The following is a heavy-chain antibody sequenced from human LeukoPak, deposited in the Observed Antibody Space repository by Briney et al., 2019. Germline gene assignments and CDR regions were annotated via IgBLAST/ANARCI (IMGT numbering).Heavy chain of an antibody. D-gene: IGHD3-10*01. J-gene: IGHJ5*02. CDR3: ARDRVVRGNREYNWFDP. V-gene: IGHV4-59*01. Sequence: SETLSLTCTVSGGSISSYYWSWIRQPPGKGLEWIGYIYYSGSTNYNPSLKSRVTISVDTSKNQFSLKLSSVTAADTAVYYCARDRVVRGNREYNWFDPWGQGTLVTVSS. CDR1: GGSISSYY. CDR2: IYYSGST.